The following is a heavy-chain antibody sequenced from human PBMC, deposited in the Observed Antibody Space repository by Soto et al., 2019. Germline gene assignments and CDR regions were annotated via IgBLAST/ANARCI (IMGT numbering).Heavy chain of an antibody. J-gene: IGHJ5*02. V-gene: IGHV1-18*01. Sequence: ASVKVSCKASGYTFTSYGISWVRQAPGQGLEWMGWISAYNGNTNYAQKLQGRVTMTTDTSTSTAYMELRSLRSDDTAVYYCARAQLWFGELHTSHSDPDTHNWFDPWGQGTLVTVSS. CDR2: ISAYNGNT. CDR1: GYTFTSYG. CDR3: ARAQLWFGELHTSHSDPDTHNWFDP. D-gene: IGHD3-10*01.